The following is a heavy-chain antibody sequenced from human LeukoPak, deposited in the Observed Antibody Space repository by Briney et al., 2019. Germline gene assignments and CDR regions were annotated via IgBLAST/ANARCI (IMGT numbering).Heavy chain of an antibody. CDR1: GFTFSSYA. J-gene: IGHJ6*03. Sequence: GGSLRLSCAASGFASGFTFSSYAMSWVRQAPGKGLDWVASINGRAATTYYADSVKGRFTISRDNSKNTLYLQMNSLRAEDTAVYYCAKATDRVVYNPMDVWGKGTTVTVSS. D-gene: IGHD3-22*01. CDR2: INGRAATT. V-gene: IGHV3-23*01. CDR3: AKATDRVVYNPMDV.